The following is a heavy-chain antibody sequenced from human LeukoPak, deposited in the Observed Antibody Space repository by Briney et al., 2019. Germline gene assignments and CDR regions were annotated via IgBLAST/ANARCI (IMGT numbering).Heavy chain of an antibody. J-gene: IGHJ3*02. V-gene: IGHV4-34*01. CDR2: INHSGST. CDR1: GGSFSGYY. D-gene: IGHD1-26*01. CDR3: ARGWELLVNDAFDI. Sequence: SETLSLTCAVYGGSFSGYYWSWIRQPPGKGLEWIGEINHSGSTNYNPSLKSRVTISVDTSKNQFSLKLSSVTAADTAVYYCARGWELLVNDAFDIWGQGTMVTVSS.